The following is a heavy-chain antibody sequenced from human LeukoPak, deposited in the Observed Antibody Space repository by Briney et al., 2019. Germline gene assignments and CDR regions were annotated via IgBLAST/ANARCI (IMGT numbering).Heavy chain of an antibody. J-gene: IGHJ3*02. D-gene: IGHD3-22*01. CDR2: ISYDGSNK. CDR3: ASLLDTSGYGAFDI. V-gene: IGHV3-30*03. CDR1: GFTFSSYG. Sequence: GGSLRLSCAASGFTFSSYGMHWVRQAPGKGLEWVAVISYDGSNKYYADSVKGRFTISRDNSKNTLYLQMNSLRAEDTAVYYCASLLDTSGYGAFDIWGQGTMVTVSS.